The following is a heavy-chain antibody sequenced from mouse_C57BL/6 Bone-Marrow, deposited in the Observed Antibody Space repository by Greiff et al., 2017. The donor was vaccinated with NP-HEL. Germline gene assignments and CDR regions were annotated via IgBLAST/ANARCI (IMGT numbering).Heavy chain of an antibody. V-gene: IGHV1-69*01. Sequence: VQLQQPGAELVMPGASVKLSCKASGYTFTSYWMPWVKQRPGQGLEWIGEIDPSDSYTNYNQKFKGKSTLTVDKSSSTAYMQLSSLTSEDSAVYYCARAYGHYYYAMDYWGQGTSVTVSS. CDR2: IDPSDSYT. CDR1: GYTFTSYW. CDR3: ARAYGHYYYAMDY. D-gene: IGHD2-1*01. J-gene: IGHJ4*01.